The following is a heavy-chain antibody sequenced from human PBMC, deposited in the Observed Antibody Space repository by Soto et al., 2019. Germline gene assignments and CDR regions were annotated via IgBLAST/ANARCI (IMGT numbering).Heavy chain of an antibody. CDR1: GGSISSSSYY. V-gene: IGHV4-39*01. CDR2: IYYSGST. Sequence: PSETLSLTCTVSGGSISSSSYYWGWIRQPPGKGLEWIGSIYYSGSTYYNPSLKSRVTISVDTSKNQFSLKLSSVTAADTAVYYCARGWVEWLYYYYYGMDVWGQGTTVTVSS. CDR3: ARGWVEWLYYYYYGMDV. D-gene: IGHD3-3*01. J-gene: IGHJ6*02.